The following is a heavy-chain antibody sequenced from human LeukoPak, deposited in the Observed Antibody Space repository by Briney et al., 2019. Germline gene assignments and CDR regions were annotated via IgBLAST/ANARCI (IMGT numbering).Heavy chain of an antibody. Sequence: SETLSLTCTVSGGSISGYYWSWIRQPPGKGLEWIGYIYYSGSTSYNPSLKSRVTISVDTSKNQFSLKLSSVTAADTAVYYCAMFYCSGGSCYGGDFTYWGQGTLVTVSS. V-gene: IGHV4-59*03. D-gene: IGHD2-15*01. CDR3: AMFYCSGGSCYGGDFTY. CDR1: GGSISGYY. J-gene: IGHJ4*02. CDR2: IYYSGST.